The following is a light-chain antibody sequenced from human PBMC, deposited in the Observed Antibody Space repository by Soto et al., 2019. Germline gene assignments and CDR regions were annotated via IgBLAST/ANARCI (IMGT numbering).Light chain of an antibody. CDR3: KQYNRYWT. J-gene: IGKJ1*01. CDR1: QSISRW. V-gene: IGKV1-5*01. CDR2: DAS. Sequence: QLTQSPSTLSASLGATVTMTCRASQSISRWLSWYQQKQRKAPKPLIYDASTLQTGVASRFSGSRSGTEFTLTITGMQPVESATYYCKQYNRYWTFGPGTKVDIK.